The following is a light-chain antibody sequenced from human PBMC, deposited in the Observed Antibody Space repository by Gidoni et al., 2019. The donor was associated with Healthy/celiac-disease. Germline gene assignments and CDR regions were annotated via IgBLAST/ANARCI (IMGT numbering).Light chain of an antibody. CDR3: QQRSNWPPLT. CDR2: DAS. V-gene: IGKV3-11*01. J-gene: IGKJ4*01. Sequence: EIVLTQSPATLSLSPGERATLSCRASPSVRSDLAWYQQKPCPAPRLLIYDASDRATGIPARFRGSGSGTDFTLTLSSLEPDDFAVYSCQQRSNWPPLTFGGGTKVEIK. CDR1: PSVRSD.